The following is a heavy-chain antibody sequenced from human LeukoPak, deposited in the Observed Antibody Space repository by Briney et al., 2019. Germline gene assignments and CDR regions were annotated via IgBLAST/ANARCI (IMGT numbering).Heavy chain of an antibody. V-gene: IGHV4-34*01. CDR3: ARHEEGRGRFDY. CDR1: GGSFSGYY. J-gene: IGHJ4*02. Sequence: PSETLSLTCAVYGGSFSGYYWSWIRQPPGKGLEWIGEINHSGSTNYNPSLKSRVTISVDTSKNQFSLKLSSVTAADTAVYYCARHEEGRGRFDYWGQGTLVTVSS. D-gene: IGHD3-10*01. CDR2: INHSGST.